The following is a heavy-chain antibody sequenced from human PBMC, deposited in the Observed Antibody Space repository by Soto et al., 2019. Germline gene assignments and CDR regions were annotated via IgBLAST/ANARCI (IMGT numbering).Heavy chain of an antibody. CDR2: IYYSGST. J-gene: IGHJ4*02. D-gene: IGHD3-16*02. CDR1: GGSISSSSYY. Sequence: SETLSPTCTVSGGSISSSSYYWGWIRQPPGKGLEWIGSIYYSGSTYYNPSLKSRVTISVDTSKNQCSLKLSSVTAADTAVYYCAREYYDYVWGSYLLPYYFDYWGQGTLVTVS. CDR3: AREYYDYVWGSYLLPYYFDY. V-gene: IGHV4-39*02.